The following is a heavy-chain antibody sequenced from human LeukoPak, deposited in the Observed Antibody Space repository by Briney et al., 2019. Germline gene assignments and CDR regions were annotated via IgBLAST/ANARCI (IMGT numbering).Heavy chain of an antibody. J-gene: IGHJ4*02. V-gene: IGHV4-59*12. Sequence: PSETLSLTCTVSGGSISSYYWSWIRQPPGKGLEWIGYIYYSGSTNYNPSLKSRVTISVDTSKNHFSLKLTSVTAADTAVYYCATRHTTGWYFDYWGRGTLVTVSS. CDR2: IYYSGST. CDR1: GGSISSYY. D-gene: IGHD2/OR15-2a*01. CDR3: ATRHTTGWYFDY.